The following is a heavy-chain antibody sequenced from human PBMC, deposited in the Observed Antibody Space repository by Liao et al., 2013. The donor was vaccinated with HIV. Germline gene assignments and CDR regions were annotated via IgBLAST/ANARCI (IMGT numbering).Heavy chain of an antibody. D-gene: IGHD3-3*01. V-gene: IGHV4-34*01. Sequence: EQLKQWGPGLLKPSETLSLTCAVYLGPFTARYWTWVRQAPGQGLEWIGKVDHRGSATYSPSFRGRVNLSVDKSKNQFSLEVISVTAADTATYFCAGGPSSYDFWNNENYFYYMDVWGRGTPVSVSS. CDR3: AGGPSSYDFWNNENYFYYMDV. CDR2: VDHRGSA. CDR1: LGPFTARY. J-gene: IGHJ6*03.